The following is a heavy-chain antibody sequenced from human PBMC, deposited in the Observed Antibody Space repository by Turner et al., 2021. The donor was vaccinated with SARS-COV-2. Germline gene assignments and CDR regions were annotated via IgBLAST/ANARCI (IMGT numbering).Heavy chain of an antibody. CDR3: ASPDTAMVTWPQGFDY. Sequence: QLQLQESGPGLVKPSETLYLTCSVSGGSISSSSYYCGWLRQPTGKGLEWIGSIYYSESTYYNPSLKSRVTISVDTSKNQFSLKLSSVTAADTAVYYCASPDTAMVTWPQGFDYWGQGTLVTVSS. CDR1: GGSISSSSYY. V-gene: IGHV4-39*01. D-gene: IGHD5-18*01. CDR2: IYYSEST. J-gene: IGHJ4*02.